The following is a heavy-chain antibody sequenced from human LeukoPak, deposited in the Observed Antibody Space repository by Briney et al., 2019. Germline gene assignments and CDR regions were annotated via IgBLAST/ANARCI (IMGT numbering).Heavy chain of an antibody. CDR3: ARDGAYAV. V-gene: IGHV4-59*01. CDR2: IYYSGST. CDR1: GGPINNYY. D-gene: IGHD3-16*01. Sequence: PSETLSLTCTVSGGPINNYYWSWIRQPPGKGLEWIGYIYYSGSTKYNPSLKSRVTISVDTSKNQFSLKLSSVTAADTAMYYCARDGAYAVWGQGTLVTVSS. J-gene: IGHJ4*02.